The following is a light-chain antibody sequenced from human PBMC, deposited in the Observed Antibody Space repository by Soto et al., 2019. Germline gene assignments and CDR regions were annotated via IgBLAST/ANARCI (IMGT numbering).Light chain of an antibody. CDR3: QSYDSRLSGWV. J-gene: IGLJ3*02. CDR1: SSNIGAGYD. V-gene: IGLV1-40*01. Sequence: QSVLTQPPSVSGAPGQRVTISCTGSSSNIGAGYDVHWYQQLPGTAPKLLIYGNSNRPSGVPDRFSGSKSGTSASLAITGLRAEDAADYYCQSYDSRLSGWVFGAGTPLAVL. CDR2: GNS.